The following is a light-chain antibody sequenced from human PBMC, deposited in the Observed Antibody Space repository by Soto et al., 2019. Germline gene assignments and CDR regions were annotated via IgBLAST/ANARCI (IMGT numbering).Light chain of an antibody. CDR2: RAS. V-gene: IGKV1-5*03. Sequence: DIQMTQSPSSLSASVGDRVTITCRASPIINTWLAWYQQKPGKAPKLMIYRASNLVNGVPSRFSGSGSGTEFTLTISSLQPDDFSIYYCQQYETYSGTFGPGNKVDL. CDR1: PIINTW. CDR3: QQYETYSGT. J-gene: IGKJ3*01.